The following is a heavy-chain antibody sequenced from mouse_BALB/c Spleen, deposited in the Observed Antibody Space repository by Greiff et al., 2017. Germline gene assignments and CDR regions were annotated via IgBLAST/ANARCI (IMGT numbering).Heavy chain of an antibody. CDR3: ASYGYDGYYYAMDY. Sequence: EVKLQESGPGLVKPSQSLSLTCTVTGYSITSDYAWNWIRQFPGNKLEWMGYISYSGSTSYNPSLKSRISITRDTSKNQFFLQLNSVTTEDTATYYCASYGYDGYYYAMDYWGQGTSVTGSS. V-gene: IGHV3-2*02. J-gene: IGHJ4*01. D-gene: IGHD2-2*01. CDR2: ISYSGST. CDR1: GYSITSDYA.